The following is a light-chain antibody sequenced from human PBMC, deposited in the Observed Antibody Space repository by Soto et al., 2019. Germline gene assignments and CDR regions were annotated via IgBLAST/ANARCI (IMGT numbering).Light chain of an antibody. CDR3: QQYKNWPPIT. Sequence: EKVMTQSPATLSVSPGERVTLSCRASQSLSSNLAWFQQKPGQAPRLLIYGAVTRATGVPARFSASESGTEFTLSISSLQSEDSAIYYCQQYKNWPPITFGQGTRLEMK. J-gene: IGKJ5*01. CDR2: GAV. V-gene: IGKV3-15*01. CDR1: QSLSSN.